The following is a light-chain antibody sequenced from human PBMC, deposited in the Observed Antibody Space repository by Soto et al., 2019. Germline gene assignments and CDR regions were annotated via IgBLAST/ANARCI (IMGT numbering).Light chain of an antibody. J-gene: IGLJ2*01. CDR1: SSDIRDYDF. CDR3: SSYTSGGTFVV. Sequence: QSVLTQPASVSGSPGQSITISCTGASSDIRDYDFVSWYQQHPAKAPKLMIYDVNNRPSGVSLRFSGSKSGNTASLTISGLQAEDEADYYCSSYTSGGTFVVFGGGTKLTVL. V-gene: IGLV2-14*03. CDR2: DVN.